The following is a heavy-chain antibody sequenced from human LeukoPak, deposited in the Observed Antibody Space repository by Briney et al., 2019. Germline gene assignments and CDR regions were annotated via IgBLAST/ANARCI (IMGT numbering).Heavy chain of an antibody. J-gene: IGHJ6*02. CDR2: IWYDGSNK. V-gene: IGHV3-33*01. CDR3: AREVGDCSGGSCNYYYYYGMDV. D-gene: IGHD2-15*01. CDR1: GFTFSSYG. Sequence: PGGSLRLSCAASGFTFSSYGMHWVRQAPGKGLEWVAVIWYDGSNKYYADSVKGRFTISRDNSKNTLYLQMNSLRAEDTAVYYCAREVGDCSGGSCNYYYYYGMDVWGQGTTVTVSS.